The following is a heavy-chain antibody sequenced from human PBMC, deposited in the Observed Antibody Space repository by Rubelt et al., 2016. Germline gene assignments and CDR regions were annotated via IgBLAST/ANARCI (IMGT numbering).Heavy chain of an antibody. CDR1: GGSFSGYY. V-gene: IGHV4-34*01. Sequence: QVQLQQWGAGLLKPSETLSLTCAVYGGSFSGYYWSWIRQPPGKGLEWIGEINHSGSTNYNPSLKSRVTISVDTSKNQFSLELSSVTAADTAVYYCARGRRGSSSWLGRDYYGMDVWGRGTTVTVSS. D-gene: IGHD6-13*01. J-gene: IGHJ6*02. CDR3: ARGRRGSSSWLGRDYYGMDV. CDR2: INHSGST.